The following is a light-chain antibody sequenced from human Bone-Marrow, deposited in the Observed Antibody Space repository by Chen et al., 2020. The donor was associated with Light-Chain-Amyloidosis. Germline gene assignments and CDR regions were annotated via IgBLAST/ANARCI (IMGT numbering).Light chain of an antibody. CDR1: SSDVGGYNF. CDR2: DVS. V-gene: IGLV2-14*01. CDR3: SSYTSSSTLE. Sequence: QSALTQPASVSGSPGQSITISCTGTSSDVGGYNFVYWYQQHPGKAPKLMIYDVSNRPSGVSTRFSGSKSGNTASLTISGLQAEDEADYYCSSYTSSSTLEFGGGTKLTVL. J-gene: IGLJ3*02.